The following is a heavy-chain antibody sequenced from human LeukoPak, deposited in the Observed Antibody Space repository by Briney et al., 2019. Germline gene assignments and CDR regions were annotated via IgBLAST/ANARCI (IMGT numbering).Heavy chain of an antibody. J-gene: IGHJ6*03. Sequence: SETLSLTCAVYGGSFSGYYWSWIRQPPGKGLEWIGEINHSGSTNYNPSLKSRVTISVDTSKNQFSLKLSSVTAADTAVYYCXXXXXXXXXXXLYYYYYYMDVWGKGTTVTVSS. V-gene: IGHV4-34*01. CDR2: INHSGST. CDR3: XXXXXXXXXXXLYYYYYYMDV. CDR1: GGSFSGYY.